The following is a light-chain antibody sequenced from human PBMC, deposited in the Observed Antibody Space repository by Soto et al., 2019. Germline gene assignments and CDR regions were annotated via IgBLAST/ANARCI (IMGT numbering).Light chain of an antibody. Sequence: DIQMTQSPSSLSASVGDRVTITCRASQGISNYLAWYQQKPGKVPNLLIYAASTLQSGVPSRFSCGGSGTEFPSTNKRLQPGDCGNFYRQKYHRSPYPFCQGT. V-gene: IGKV1-27*01. CDR3: QKYHRSPYP. CDR2: AAS. J-gene: IGKJ2*01. CDR1: QGISNY.